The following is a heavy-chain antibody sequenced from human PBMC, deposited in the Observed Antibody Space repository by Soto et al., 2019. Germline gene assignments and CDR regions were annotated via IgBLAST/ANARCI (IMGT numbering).Heavy chain of an antibody. Sequence: EVQLLESGGGLVQPGGSLRLSCAASGLTFSSYAMSWVRQAPGKGLEWVSAISGSGGSTYYADSVKGRFTISRDNSKNALYLQMNSLSAEDTAVYYCAKGSPFGQQHLFDYWGEGTLVTVSS. J-gene: IGHJ4*02. CDR1: GLTFSSYA. D-gene: IGHD6-13*01. CDR2: ISGSGGST. V-gene: IGHV3-23*01. CDR3: AKGSPFGQQHLFDY.